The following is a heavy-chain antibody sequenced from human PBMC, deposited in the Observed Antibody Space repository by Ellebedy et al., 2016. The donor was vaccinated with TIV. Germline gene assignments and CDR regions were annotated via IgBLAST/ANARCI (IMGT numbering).Heavy chain of an antibody. CDR2: INTSGST. D-gene: IGHD1-1*01. V-gene: IGHV4-4*07. J-gene: IGHJ6*02. CDR3: AVAGGTANYYYGLDV. Sequence: MPSETLSLTCTVSGGSISTYYWSWNRQPAGKGLEWIGRINTSGSTVYSPSLKSRVTMSIDTSKNQFSLKLNSVTAADTAVYYCAVAGGTANYYYGLDVWGQGTPVTVSS. CDR1: GGSISTYY.